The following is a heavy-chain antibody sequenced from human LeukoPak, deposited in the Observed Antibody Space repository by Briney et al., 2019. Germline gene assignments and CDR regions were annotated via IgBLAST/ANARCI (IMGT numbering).Heavy chain of an antibody. J-gene: IGHJ6*02. CDR3: ARGIVVVVAATNYGMDV. CDR2: TYYRSKWYN. CDR1: GDSVSSNSAA. Sequence: SQTLSLTCAISGDSVSSNSAAWNWIRQSSSRGLEWLGRTYYRSKWYNDYAVSVKSRITINPDTSKNQFSLQLNSVTPEDTAVYYCARGIVVVVAATNYGMDVWGQGTTVTVSS. V-gene: IGHV6-1*01. D-gene: IGHD2-15*01.